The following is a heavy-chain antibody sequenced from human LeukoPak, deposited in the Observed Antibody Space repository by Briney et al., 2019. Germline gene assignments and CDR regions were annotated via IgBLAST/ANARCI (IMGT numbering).Heavy chain of an antibody. Sequence: SETLSLTCTVSGGSISNYYWSWIRQPPGKGLEWIGYIYYSGSTNYNPSLKSRVTIAVDTSKNQFSLKLSSVPAADTAVYYGARVLEDYDFWAGYPYYFDYWGQGPLVTVSS. CDR3: ARVLEDYDFWAGYPYYFDY. V-gene: IGHV4-59*01. CDR1: GGSISNYY. J-gene: IGHJ4*02. CDR2: IYYSGST. D-gene: IGHD3-3*01.